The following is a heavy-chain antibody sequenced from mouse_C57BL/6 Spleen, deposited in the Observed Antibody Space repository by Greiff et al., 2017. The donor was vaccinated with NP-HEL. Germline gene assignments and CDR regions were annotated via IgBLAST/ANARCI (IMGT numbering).Heavy chain of an antibody. CDR2: ISSGSSTI. Sequence: VQLKESGGGLVKPGGSLKLSCAASGFTFSDYGMHWVRQAPEKGLEWVAYISSGSSTIYYADTVKGRFTISRDNAKNTLFLQMTSLRSEDTAMYYCARRNWDRPYYYAMDYWGQGTSVTVSS. J-gene: IGHJ4*01. CDR1: GFTFSDYG. CDR3: ARRNWDRPYYYAMDY. V-gene: IGHV5-17*01. D-gene: IGHD4-1*01.